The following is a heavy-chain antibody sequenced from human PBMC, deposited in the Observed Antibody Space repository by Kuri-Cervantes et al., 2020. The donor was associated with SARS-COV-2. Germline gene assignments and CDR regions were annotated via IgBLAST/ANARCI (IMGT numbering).Heavy chain of an antibody. CDR2: IWYGGSNK. D-gene: IGHD3-9*01. CDR1: GFTFSSYG. V-gene: IGHV3-33*01. J-gene: IGHJ4*02. CDR3: ARDRTILDYFDY. Sequence: GESLKISCAASGFTFSSYGMHWVRQAPGKGLEWVAVIWYGGSNKYYADSVKGRFTISRDNSKNTLYLQMNSLRAEDTAVYYCARDRTILDYFDYWGQGTLVTVSS.